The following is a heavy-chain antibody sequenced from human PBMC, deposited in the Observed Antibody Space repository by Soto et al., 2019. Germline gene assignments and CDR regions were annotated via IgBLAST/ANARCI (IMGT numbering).Heavy chain of an antibody. Sequence: GGSLRLSCAASGFTFSAYTMTWVRQAPGKGLEWVSSITSGSDYIYYADSLRGRFTISRDNAKNSLYLQMHSLRVEDTAFYYCARVDGYTYPNDYWGQGTLVTVSS. CDR2: ITSGSDYI. J-gene: IGHJ4*02. D-gene: IGHD5-12*01. CDR3: ARVDGYTYPNDY. CDR1: GFTFSAYT. V-gene: IGHV3-21*01.